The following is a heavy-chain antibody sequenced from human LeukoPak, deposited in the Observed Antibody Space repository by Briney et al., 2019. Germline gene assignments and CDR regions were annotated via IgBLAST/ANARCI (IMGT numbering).Heavy chain of an antibody. V-gene: IGHV1-46*01. J-gene: IGHJ4*02. D-gene: IGHD3-9*01. CDR1: GYTFTGYY. CDR2: INPSGGST. Sequence: ASVNVSCTASGYTFTGYYMHWVRQAPGQGLEWMGIINPSGGSTSYAQKFQGRVTMTRDTSTSTVYMELSSLRSEDTAVYYCARDGAQHRYFDWLPSYYWGQGTLVTVSS. CDR3: ARDGAQHRYFDWLPSYY.